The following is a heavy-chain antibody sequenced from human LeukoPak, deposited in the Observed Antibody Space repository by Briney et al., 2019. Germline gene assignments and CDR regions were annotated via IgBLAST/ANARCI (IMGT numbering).Heavy chain of an antibody. CDR1: GYTFTSYA. CDR3: AREELWFGELPKYFQH. CDR2: INTNTGNP. Sequence: ASVKVSCKASGYTFTSYAMNWVRQAPGQGLEWMGWINTNTGNPTYAQGFTGRFVFSLDTSVSTAYLQISSLKAEDTAVYYCAREELWFGELPKYFQHWGQGTLVTVSS. D-gene: IGHD3-10*01. J-gene: IGHJ1*01. V-gene: IGHV7-4-1*02.